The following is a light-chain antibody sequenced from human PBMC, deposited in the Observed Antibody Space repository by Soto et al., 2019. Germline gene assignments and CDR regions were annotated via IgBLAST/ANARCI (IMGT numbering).Light chain of an antibody. CDR1: QTLLHSNGYNY. CDR2: LGS. V-gene: IGKV2-28*01. CDR3: MQALQTPWT. J-gene: IGKJ1*01. Sequence: DLVMTQSPLSLPVTPGEPSSSSSSSSQTLLHSNGYNYLDWYLQKPGQSPQLLIYLGSNRASGAPDRFSGSGSGTDFTLKISRVEAEDVGLYYCMQALQTPWTFGQGTKVDI.